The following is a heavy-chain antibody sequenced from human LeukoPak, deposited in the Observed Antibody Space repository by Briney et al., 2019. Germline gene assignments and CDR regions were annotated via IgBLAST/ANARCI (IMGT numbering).Heavy chain of an antibody. Sequence: GGSLRLSCAASGFTFSSYSMNWVRQAPGKGLEWVSYISSSSSTIYYADSVKGRFTISRDNAKNSLYLQMNSLRAEATAVYYCARDGKMFYYDCSGFGYYFDYWGPGNLVTVSP. J-gene: IGHJ4*02. CDR2: ISSSSSTI. D-gene: IGHD3-22*01. CDR1: GFTFSSYS. V-gene: IGHV3-48*01. CDR3: ARDGKMFYYDCSGFGYYFDY.